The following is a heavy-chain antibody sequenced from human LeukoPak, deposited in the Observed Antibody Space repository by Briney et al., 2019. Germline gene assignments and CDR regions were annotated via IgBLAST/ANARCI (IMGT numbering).Heavy chain of an antibody. CDR3: ARRDYYYGMDV. CDR2: IYYSGST. Sequence: PSETLSLTCTVSGGSISSYCWSWIRQPPGKGLEWIGYIYYSGSTNYNPSLKSRVTISVDTSKNQFSLKLSSVTAADTAVYYCARRDYYYGMDVWGQGTTVTVSS. V-gene: IGHV4-59*08. CDR1: GGSISSYC. J-gene: IGHJ6*02.